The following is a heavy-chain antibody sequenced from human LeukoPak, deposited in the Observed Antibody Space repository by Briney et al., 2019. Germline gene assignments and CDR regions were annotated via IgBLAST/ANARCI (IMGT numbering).Heavy chain of an antibody. D-gene: IGHD3-10*01. V-gene: IGHV4-39*01. CDR3: ARQRRFGEPWSFDY. CDR1: GGSISSSSYY. CDR2: MYYSGST. J-gene: IGHJ4*02. Sequence: PSETLSLTCTVSGGSISSSSYYWGWIRQPPGKGLEWIGSMYYSGSTYYNPSLKSRVTMSVDTSKNQFSLKVTSVTAADTATYYCARQRRFGEPWSFDYWGQGAQVTVSS.